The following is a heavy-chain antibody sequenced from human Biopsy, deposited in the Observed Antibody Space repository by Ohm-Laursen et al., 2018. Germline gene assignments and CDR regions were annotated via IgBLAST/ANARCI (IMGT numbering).Heavy chain of an antibody. CDR1: GFKFDDYG. CDR2: ISWNSGSI. J-gene: IGHJ3*01. D-gene: IGHD3-9*01. CDR3: ARGYYDIGTGYHYDVFDF. Sequence: SLRLSCAASGFKFDDYGMNWVRQVPGKGLEWVSRISWNSGSIGYVHSVKGRFTISRDNAKNSLYLQMNSLKAEDTALYYCARGYYDIGTGYHYDVFDFWGRGTLVTVSS. V-gene: IGHV3-9*01.